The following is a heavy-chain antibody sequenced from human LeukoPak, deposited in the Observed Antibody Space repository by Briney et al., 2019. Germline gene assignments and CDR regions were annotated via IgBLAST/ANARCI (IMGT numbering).Heavy chain of an antibody. V-gene: IGHV1-18*01. J-gene: IGHJ6*03. Sequence: VASVKVSCKASGYNFINFGITWLRQAPGQGLEWIGWINTEIGDTKYAQTVQDRITLTSDTSTSTAYMEVRDLRSDDTAIYYCARVFGYYYFYMDAWGKGTTVIVSS. D-gene: IGHD2-2*03. CDR1: GYNFINFG. CDR3: ARVFGYYYFYMDA. CDR2: INTEIGDT.